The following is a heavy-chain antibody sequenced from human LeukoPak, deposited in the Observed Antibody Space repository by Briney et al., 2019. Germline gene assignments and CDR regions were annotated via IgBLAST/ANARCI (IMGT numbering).Heavy chain of an antibody. Sequence: SDTESLICSVSGPFNSSSSYYWASIRKPPGKGVEWIVIIYYIGGTFYNPFLKCRVTISVDTSKNQFSLKLSSVTAADTAVYYCARCRYSSSPDFEYWGQGTLVTVSS. J-gene: IGHJ4*02. CDR2: IYYIGGT. V-gene: IGHV4-39*01. CDR1: GPFNSSSSYY. CDR3: ARCRYSSSPDFEY. D-gene: IGHD6-13*01.